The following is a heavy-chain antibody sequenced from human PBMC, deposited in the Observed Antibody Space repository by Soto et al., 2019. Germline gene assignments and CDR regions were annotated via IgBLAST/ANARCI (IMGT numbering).Heavy chain of an antibody. D-gene: IGHD6-13*01. CDR2: IYYTGST. CDR3: ARSSRGAAAGFDY. V-gene: IGHV4-59*01. J-gene: IGHJ4*02. Sequence: QVQLQESGPGLVKPSETLSLTCTVSGGSINSYYWSWIRQPPGKGLEWIGYIYYTGSTNYTPSLKSRATISVDTSKNQFSLKLSSVTPADTAVYYCARSSRGAAAGFDYWGQGALVTVSS. CDR1: GGSINSYY.